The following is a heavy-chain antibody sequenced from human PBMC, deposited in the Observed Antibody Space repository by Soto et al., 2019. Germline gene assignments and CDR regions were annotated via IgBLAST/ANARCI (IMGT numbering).Heavy chain of an antibody. CDR1: GLTFSSFE. Sequence: PVGSLRFSCAVSGLTFSSFEMDWVRQAAGKGPEWISYISRGATTTYYADSVRGRFTISRDDAENSVFLQVDSLRVEDTAIYFCATRSTDYYFYWGQGTLVTVSS. V-gene: IGHV3-48*03. D-gene: IGHD3-9*01. CDR2: ISRGATTT. J-gene: IGHJ4*02. CDR3: ATRSTDYYFY.